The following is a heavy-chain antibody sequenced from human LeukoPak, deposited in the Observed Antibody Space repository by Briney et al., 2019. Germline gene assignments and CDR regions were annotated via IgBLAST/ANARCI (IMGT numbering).Heavy chain of an antibody. Sequence: AGGSLRLSCAASGFTFSSYAMSWVRQAPGKGLDWVSAVSGIGGSTYYADSVNGRFTISRDNSKNTLYLQMNSLRAEDTAVYYCAKLMVRGVISDNWFDPWGQGTLVTVSS. J-gene: IGHJ5*02. CDR2: VSGIGGST. D-gene: IGHD3-10*01. CDR1: GFTFSSYA. V-gene: IGHV3-23*01. CDR3: AKLMVRGVISDNWFDP.